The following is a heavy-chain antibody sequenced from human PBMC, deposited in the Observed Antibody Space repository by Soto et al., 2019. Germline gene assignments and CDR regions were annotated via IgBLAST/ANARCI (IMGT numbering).Heavy chain of an antibody. CDR3: ARDRGGNSFFDC. Sequence: QVQLQESGPGLVKPSETLSLTCTVSGASISSYYWTWIRQPPGKGLEWIGYINYSGSTNYNPSLKCRGTISVDASKNQFSLKLSSVTAADTAVYYCARDRGGNSFFDCWGQGTLVTVSS. CDR2: INYSGST. CDR1: GASISSYY. J-gene: IGHJ4*02. V-gene: IGHV4-59*01. D-gene: IGHD2-21*02.